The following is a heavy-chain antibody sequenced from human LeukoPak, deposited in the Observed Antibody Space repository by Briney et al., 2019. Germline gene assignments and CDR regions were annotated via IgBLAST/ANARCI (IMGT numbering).Heavy chain of an antibody. D-gene: IGHD3-10*01. Sequence: GGSLRLSCAASGFTFSSYAMHWVRQAPGKGLEWVAVISYDGSNKYYADSVKGRFTISRDNSKNTLYLQMNSLRAEDTAVYYCARDGEGVAISVNYWFDPWGQGTLVTVSS. CDR3: ARDGEGVAISVNYWFDP. V-gene: IGHV3-30-3*01. CDR1: GFTFSSYA. J-gene: IGHJ5*02. CDR2: ISYDGSNK.